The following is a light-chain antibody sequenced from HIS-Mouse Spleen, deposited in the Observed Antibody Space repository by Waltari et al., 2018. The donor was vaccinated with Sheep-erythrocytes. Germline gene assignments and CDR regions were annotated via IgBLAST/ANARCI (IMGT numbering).Light chain of an antibody. CDR3: CSYAGSYTFWV. CDR2: DVS. CDR1: SSDVGGEKH. J-gene: IGLJ3*02. Sequence: QSALNQPRSASGSPGQSVTIPCTGTSSDVGGEKHVPWYQHHPGKAPKLMIYDVSKRPSGVPDRFSGSKSGNTASLTISGLQAEDEADYYCCSYAGSYTFWVFGGGTRLTVL. V-gene: IGLV2-11*01.